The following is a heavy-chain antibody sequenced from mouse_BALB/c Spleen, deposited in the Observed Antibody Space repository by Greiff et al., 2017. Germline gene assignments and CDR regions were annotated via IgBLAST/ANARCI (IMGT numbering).Heavy chain of an antibody. CDR3: ARHKNYPDY. V-gene: IGHV5-12-1*01. CDR2: ISSGGGST. D-gene: IGHD1-1*01. J-gene: IGHJ2*01. CDR1: GFAFSSYD. Sequence: EVKLVESGGGLVKPGGSLKLSCAASGFAFSSYDMSWVRQTPEKRLEWVAYISSGGGSTYYPDTVKGRFTISRDNAKNTLYLQMSSLKSEDTAMYYCARHKNYPDYWGQGTTLTVSS.